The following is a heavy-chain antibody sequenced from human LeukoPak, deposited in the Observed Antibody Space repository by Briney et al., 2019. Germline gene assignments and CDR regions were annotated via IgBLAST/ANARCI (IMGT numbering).Heavy chain of an antibody. Sequence: PGGSLRLSCVASGFTFSDHYMGWDRPPPGKGLEWISYITGRGNSINYADSVKGRFTISRDNAEDSLFLQMSSLRAEDTALYYCAKAAGRNNWNDDSAFDIWGQGTMVTVSS. CDR1: GFTFSDHY. CDR2: ITGRGNSI. CDR3: AKAAGRNNWNDDSAFDI. J-gene: IGHJ3*02. V-gene: IGHV3-11*01. D-gene: IGHD1-1*01.